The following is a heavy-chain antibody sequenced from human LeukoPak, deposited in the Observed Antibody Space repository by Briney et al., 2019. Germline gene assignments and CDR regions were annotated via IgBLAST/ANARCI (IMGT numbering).Heavy chain of an antibody. D-gene: IGHD3-10*01. CDR1: RFTFSNHY. V-gene: IGHV3-15*01. CDR2: IKSKTDGGTT. J-gene: IGHJ4*02. Sequence: PGGSLRLSCVASRFTFSNHYMSWVRQAPGKGLEWVGRIKSKTDGGTTDYAAPVKGRFTISRDDSKNTLYLQMNSLKTEDTAVYYCTATGDAYYYGSGSYYNEHWGQGTLVTVSS. CDR3: TATGDAYYYGSGSYYNEH.